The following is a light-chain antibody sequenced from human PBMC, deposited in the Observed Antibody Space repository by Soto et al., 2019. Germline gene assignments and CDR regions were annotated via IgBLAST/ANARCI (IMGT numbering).Light chain of an antibody. V-gene: IGLV1-40*01. CDR1: TSNIGSGYD. CDR3: QSYDNSLSGWV. Sequence: QSVLTQPPSVSGAPGQGATISCTGSTSNIGSGYDVHWYQQVPGLAPKLLIYANINRPSGVPDRFSGSKSGTSASLAITGLQAEDEADYYCQSYDNSLSGWVFGGGTKVTVL. J-gene: IGLJ2*01. CDR2: ANI.